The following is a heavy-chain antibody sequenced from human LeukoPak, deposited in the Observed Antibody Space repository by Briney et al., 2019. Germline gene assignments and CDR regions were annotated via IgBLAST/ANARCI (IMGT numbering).Heavy chain of an antibody. V-gene: IGHV4-38-2*02. CDR1: GYSISGGFY. Sequence: SETLSLTCTVSGYSISGGFYWGWIRPPPGMGLEWIGSIYHSGSTYYNPSLKSRVTISVDMSQNQFSLKLSSVTAADTAVYYCARTGYSSGWYLLYMDVWGKGTTVTVSS. J-gene: IGHJ6*03. D-gene: IGHD6-19*01. CDR3: ARTGYSSGWYLLYMDV. CDR2: IYHSGST.